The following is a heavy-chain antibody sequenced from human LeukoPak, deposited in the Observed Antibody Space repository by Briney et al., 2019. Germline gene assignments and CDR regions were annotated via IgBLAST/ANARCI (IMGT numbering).Heavy chain of an antibody. CDR3: AKVGWQYQLRFGTDNWFDP. Sequence: GGSLRLSCAASGFTFSSYAMSWVRQAPGKGLEWVSAISGSGGSTYYADSVKGRFTISRDNSKNTLYLQMNSLRAEDTAVYYCAKVGWQYQLRFGTDNWFDPWGQGTLVTVSS. CDR2: ISGSGGST. CDR1: GFTFSSYA. D-gene: IGHD2-2*01. J-gene: IGHJ5*02. V-gene: IGHV3-23*01.